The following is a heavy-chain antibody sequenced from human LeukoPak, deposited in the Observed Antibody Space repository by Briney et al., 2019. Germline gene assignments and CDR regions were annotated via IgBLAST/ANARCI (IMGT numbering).Heavy chain of an antibody. D-gene: IGHD1-14*01. CDR2: INHSGST. V-gene: IGHV4-34*01. Sequence: SEALSLTCAVYGGSFSGYYWSWIRQPPGKGLEWIGEINHSGSTNYNPSLKSRVTISVDTSKNQFSLKLSSVTAADTAVYYFAKGPRKSRQNHYYYYYMAVGGKGTTSTVSS. CDR1: GGSFSGYY. CDR3: AKGPRKSRQNHYYYYYMAV. J-gene: IGHJ6*03.